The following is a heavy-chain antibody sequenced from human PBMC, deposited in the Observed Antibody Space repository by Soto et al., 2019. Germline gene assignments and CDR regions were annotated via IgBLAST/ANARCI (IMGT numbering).Heavy chain of an antibody. D-gene: IGHD6-13*01. V-gene: IGHV1-24*01. Sequence: ASVKVSCKVSGYTLTELSMHWVRQAPGKGLEWMGGFDPEDGETIYAQKFQGRVTMTEDTSTDTAYMELSSLRSEDTAVYYCATVPSIAAAVHAEYFQHWGQGTLVTVSS. CDR1: GYTLTELS. CDR3: ATVPSIAAAVHAEYFQH. CDR2: FDPEDGET. J-gene: IGHJ1*01.